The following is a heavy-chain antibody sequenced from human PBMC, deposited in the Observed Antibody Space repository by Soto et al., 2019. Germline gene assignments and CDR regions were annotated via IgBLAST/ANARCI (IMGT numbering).Heavy chain of an antibody. Sequence: QVQLVQSGDEVKKPGASVKVSCKASGHIFVNYGSSWVRQAPGQGLEWMGWISPYTGNTHSTSKVQGRLTTTTDTSTSTAYMDLGSLASDDTAVYYCVMVDNYVTPTPQDVWGQGTTVTVSS. CDR3: VMVDNYVTPTPQDV. CDR2: ISPYTGNT. J-gene: IGHJ6*02. D-gene: IGHD3-16*01. V-gene: IGHV1-18*01. CDR1: GHIFVNYG.